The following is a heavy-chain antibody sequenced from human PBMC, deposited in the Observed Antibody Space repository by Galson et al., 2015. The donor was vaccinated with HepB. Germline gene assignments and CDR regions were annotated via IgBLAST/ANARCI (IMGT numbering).Heavy chain of an antibody. D-gene: IGHD2-8*02. CDR3: TRGLVDGDDLQKRNAFFAS. J-gene: IGHJ5*01. V-gene: IGHV3-7*01. CDR1: GFNFKKCW. Sequence: SLRLSCAASGFNFKKCWMNWVRQAPGKGLEWVATIKGDGGEKNYLDSVKGRFSVSRDNVKNSVELQMNRLRGEDAAVHFCTRGLVDGDDLQKRNAFFASWGQGTLVIVSS. CDR2: IKGDGGEK.